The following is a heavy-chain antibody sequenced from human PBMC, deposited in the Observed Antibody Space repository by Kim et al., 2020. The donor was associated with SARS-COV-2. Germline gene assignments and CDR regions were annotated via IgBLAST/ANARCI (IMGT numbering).Heavy chain of an antibody. CDR3: ARGWGNIVVVIANFRRQRGFDP. D-gene: IGHD2-21*01. V-gene: IGHV4-34*01. Sequence: SETLSLTCAVYGGSFRGYYWSWIRQPPGKGLEWIGEINHSGSTNYNPSLKSRVTMSVDTSKNQFSLKLSSLTAADTAVYYCARGWGNIVVVIANFRRQRGFDPWGQGTLVTVSS. CDR2: INHSGST. CDR1: GGSFRGYY. J-gene: IGHJ5*02.